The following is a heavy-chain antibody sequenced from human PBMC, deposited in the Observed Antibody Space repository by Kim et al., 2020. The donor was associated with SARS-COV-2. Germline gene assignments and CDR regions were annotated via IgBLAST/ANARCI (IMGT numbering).Heavy chain of an antibody. J-gene: IGHJ4*01. Sequence: GGSLRLSCAASGFTFSNFWMNWVRQAPGKGLEWVANIKEDGREKYYVDSVKGRFTISRDNAKNSLYLQMNGLRAEDTAVYYCARPLALFCSGGCRFD. V-gene: IGHV3-7*01. CDR3: ARPLALFCSGGCRFD. D-gene: IGHD2-15*01. CDR2: IKEDGREK. CDR1: GFTFSNFW.